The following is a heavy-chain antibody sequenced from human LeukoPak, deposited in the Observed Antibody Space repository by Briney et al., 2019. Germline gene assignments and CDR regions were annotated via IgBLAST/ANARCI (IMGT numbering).Heavy chain of an antibody. D-gene: IGHD5-18*01. V-gene: IGHV5-51*01. CDR2: IYPGDSYS. CDR1: GYSFSNYW. CDR3: ARSPSGFTYGRNWFDP. Sequence: GESLKISCKGSGYSFSNYWIAWVRQMPGKGLEWMGIIYPGDSYSRYSPSFQGQVTISADKSISTAYLQLSTLKTSDTAMYYCARSPSGFTYGRNWFDPWGQGTLVTVSS. J-gene: IGHJ5*02.